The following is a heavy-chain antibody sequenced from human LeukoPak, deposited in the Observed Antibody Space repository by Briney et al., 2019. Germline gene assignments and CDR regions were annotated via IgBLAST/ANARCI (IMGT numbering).Heavy chain of an antibody. Sequence: SGGSLRLSCAASEFSVGSNYMTWVRQAPGKGLEWVSLIYSGGSTYYADSVKGRFTISRDNSKNTLYLHMNSLRAEDTAVYSCAKDIMGSGSHALDYWGQGTLVTVSS. J-gene: IGHJ4*02. CDR1: EFSVGSNY. CDR3: AKDIMGSGSHALDY. CDR2: IYSGGST. V-gene: IGHV3-66*01. D-gene: IGHD1-26*01.